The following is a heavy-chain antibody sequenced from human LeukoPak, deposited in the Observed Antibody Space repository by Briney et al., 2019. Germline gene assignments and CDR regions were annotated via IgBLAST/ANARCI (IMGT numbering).Heavy chain of an antibody. D-gene: IGHD4-17*01. CDR1: GGPISTDGYY. V-gene: IGHV4-34*01. Sequence: PSETLSLTCTVSGGPISTDGYYWSWIRQPPGKGLEWIGEINHSGSTNYNPSLKSRVTISVDTSKNQFSLKLSSVTAADTAVYSCARGLTTVTTFNWFDPWGQGTLVAVSS. CDR2: INHSGST. J-gene: IGHJ5*02. CDR3: ARGLTTVTTFNWFDP.